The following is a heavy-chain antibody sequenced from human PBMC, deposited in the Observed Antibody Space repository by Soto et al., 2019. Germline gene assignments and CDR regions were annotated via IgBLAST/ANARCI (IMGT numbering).Heavy chain of an antibody. CDR2: MNPNSGNT. D-gene: IGHD4-17*01. J-gene: IGHJ4*02. V-gene: IGHV1-8*01. CDR1: GYTFTSYD. Sequence: ASVKVSCKASGYTFTSYDINWVRQATGQGLEWMGWMNPNSGNTGCAQKFQGRVTMTRNTSISTAYMELSSLRSEDTAVYYCASFTDQPPTVTTVHDYWGQGTLVTVSS. CDR3: ASFTDQPPTVTTVHDY.